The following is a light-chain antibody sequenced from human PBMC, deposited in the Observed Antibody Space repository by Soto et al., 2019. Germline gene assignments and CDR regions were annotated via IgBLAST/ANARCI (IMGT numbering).Light chain of an antibody. CDR1: QSVXSG. CDR2: XAS. CDR3: QQYNSYYT. Sequence: IQMTHCPSTLSDSVGDRVTISCRASQSVXSGLAWYKQKPGTATKLLIYXASILESGVPSTFSGSGCGTEFTITISRLQPDYVATYCCQQYNSYYTFGQGTKVDIK. V-gene: IGKV1-5*03. J-gene: IGKJ2*01.